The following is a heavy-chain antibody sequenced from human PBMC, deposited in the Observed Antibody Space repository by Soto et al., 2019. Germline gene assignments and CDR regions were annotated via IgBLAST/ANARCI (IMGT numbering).Heavy chain of an antibody. D-gene: IGHD2-2*01. V-gene: IGHV3-23*01. Sequence: PGGSLRLSCAASGFTFSSYAMSWVRQAPGKGLEWVSAISGSGGSTYYADSVKGRFTISRDNSKNTLYLQMNSLRAEDTAVYYCAKSVVPAANPYYGMDVWGQGTTVTVS. CDR2: ISGSGGST. CDR3: AKSVVPAANPYYGMDV. J-gene: IGHJ6*02. CDR1: GFTFSSYA.